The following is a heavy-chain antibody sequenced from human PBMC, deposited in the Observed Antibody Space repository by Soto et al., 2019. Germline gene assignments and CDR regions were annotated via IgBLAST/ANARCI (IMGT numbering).Heavy chain of an antibody. CDR1: GGSISSSCYY. CDR3: ARHLRFPRGSSSYFFDY. J-gene: IGHJ4*02. D-gene: IGHD6-6*01. CDR2: IYYSGST. Sequence: SETQSLTCPVSGGSISSSCYYWGWIRQPPGKGLEWIGSIYYSGSTYYNPSLKSRVTISVDTSKNQFSLKLSSVTAADTAVYYCARHLRFPRGSSSYFFDYWGQGTLVTVSS. V-gene: IGHV4-39*01.